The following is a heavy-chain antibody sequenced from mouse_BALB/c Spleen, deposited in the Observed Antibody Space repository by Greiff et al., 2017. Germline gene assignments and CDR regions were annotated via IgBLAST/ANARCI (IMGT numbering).Heavy chain of an antibody. CDR2: ISTYYGDA. V-gene: IGHV1S137*01. Sequence: QVHVKQSGAELVRPGVSVKISCKGSGYTFTDYAMHWVKQSHAKSLEWIGVISTYYGDASYNQKFKGKATMTVDKSSSTAYMELARLTSEDSAIYYCARSTITTVAFDYWGQGTTLTVSS. D-gene: IGHD1-1*01. J-gene: IGHJ2*01. CDR1: GYTFTDYA. CDR3: ARSTITTVAFDY.